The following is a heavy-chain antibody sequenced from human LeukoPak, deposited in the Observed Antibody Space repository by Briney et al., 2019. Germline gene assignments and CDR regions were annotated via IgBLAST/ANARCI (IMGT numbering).Heavy chain of an antibody. V-gene: IGHV3-23*01. CDR2: FSATDGSA. CDR3: ARAKIAAAGTGAFDV. D-gene: IGHD6-13*01. CDR1: GFTFSSYA. J-gene: IGHJ3*01. Sequence: GGSLRLSCAASGFTFSSYAMTWVRQAPGKGLEWVSAFSATDGSAQYAESVEGRFTVSRDNSKNTLFLQMNSLGAEDTAVYYCARAKIAAAGTGAFDVWGQGTLVTVSS.